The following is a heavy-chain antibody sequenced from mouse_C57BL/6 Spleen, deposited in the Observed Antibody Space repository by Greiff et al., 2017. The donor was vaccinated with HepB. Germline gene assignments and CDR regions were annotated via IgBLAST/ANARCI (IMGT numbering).Heavy chain of an antibody. V-gene: IGHV1-69*01. Sequence: VQLQQSGAELVMPGASVKLSCKASGYTFTSYWMHWVKQRPGQGLEWIGEIDPSDSYTNYNQKFKGKSTLTVDKSSSTAYMQLSSLTSEDSAVYYLSRTQLRRGGNAMDYWGQGTSVTVSS. CDR2: IDPSDSYT. J-gene: IGHJ4*01. CDR3: SRTQLRRGGNAMDY. D-gene: IGHD3-2*02. CDR1: GYTFTSYW.